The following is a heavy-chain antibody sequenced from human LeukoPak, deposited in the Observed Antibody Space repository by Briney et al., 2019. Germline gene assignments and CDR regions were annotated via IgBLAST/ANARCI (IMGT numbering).Heavy chain of an antibody. CDR1: GFTFSRYG. V-gene: IGHV3-30*18. J-gene: IGHJ5*02. CDR2: ISYDGSNK. Sequence: GGSLRLSCAASGFTFSRYGMHWVRQAPGKGREWVAVISYDGSNKYYADSVKGRFTISRDNSKNTLYLQMNSLRAEDTAVYYCAKDPSIRITILARVDPWGQGTLVTVSS. D-gene: IGHD3-3*01. CDR3: AKDPSIRITILARVDP.